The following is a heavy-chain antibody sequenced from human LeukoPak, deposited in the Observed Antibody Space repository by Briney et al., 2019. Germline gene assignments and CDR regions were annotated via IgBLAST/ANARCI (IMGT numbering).Heavy chain of an antibody. D-gene: IGHD5-24*01. CDR3: AKRDGYNSGPFDY. CDR2: IQSDGSDQ. J-gene: IGHJ4*02. V-gene: IGHV3-30*02. Sequence: GGSLRLSCTASGFTFSNFWMSWVRQAPDKGLEWVAFIQSDGSDQYYADSVKGRLSISRDNSKNTLYLQMNSLRTEDTAVYYCAKRDGYNSGPFDYWGQGTLVTVSS. CDR1: GFTFSNFW.